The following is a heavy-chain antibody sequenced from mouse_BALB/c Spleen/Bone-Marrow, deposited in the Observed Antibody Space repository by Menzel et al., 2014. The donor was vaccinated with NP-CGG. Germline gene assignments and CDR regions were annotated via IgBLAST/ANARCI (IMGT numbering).Heavy chain of an antibody. Sequence: QVQLKQSGAELAKPGASVKMSCKASGYTFTSYWMHWVKQRPGQVLEWIGYINPSTGYTEYNLKFKDKATLTADKSSSTTSIQLSSLTSEDSAVYYCASPYGYEDYSAMDYWGQGTSVTVSS. V-gene: IGHV1-7*01. CDR1: GYTFTSYW. J-gene: IGHJ4*01. D-gene: IGHD1-2*01. CDR2: INPSTGYT. CDR3: ASPYGYEDYSAMDY.